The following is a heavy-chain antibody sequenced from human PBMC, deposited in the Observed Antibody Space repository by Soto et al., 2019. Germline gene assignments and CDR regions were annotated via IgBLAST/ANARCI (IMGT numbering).Heavy chain of an antibody. CDR2: IIPIFGTA. D-gene: IGHD4-17*01. V-gene: IGHV1-69*13. Sequence: EASVKVSCKASGGTFSSYAISWVRQAPGQGLEWMGGIIPIFGTANYAQKFQGRVTITADESTSTAYMELSSLRSEDTAVYYCARETGDYGDYVRAFDIWGQGTMVTVSS. CDR3: ARETGDYGDYVRAFDI. CDR1: GGTFSSYA. J-gene: IGHJ3*02.